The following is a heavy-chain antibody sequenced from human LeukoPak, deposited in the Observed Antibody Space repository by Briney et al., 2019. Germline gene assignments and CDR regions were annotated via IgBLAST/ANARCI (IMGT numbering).Heavy chain of an antibody. J-gene: IGHJ6*02. CDR3: ARAEQDYGMDV. CDR1: GGSISSSSYY. CDR2: IYYSGST. V-gene: IGHV4-39*07. Sequence: PSETLSLTCTVSGGSISSSSYYWGWIRQPPGKGLEWIGSIYYSGSTNYNPSLKSRVTISVDTSKNQFSLKLSSVTAADTAVYYCARAEQDYGMDVWGQGTTVTVSS.